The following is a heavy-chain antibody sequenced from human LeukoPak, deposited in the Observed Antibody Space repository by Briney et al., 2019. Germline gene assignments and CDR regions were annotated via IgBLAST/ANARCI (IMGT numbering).Heavy chain of an antibody. CDR3: ARDLYSSSEFDY. J-gene: IGHJ4*02. CDR1: GYTFTSYG. V-gene: IGHV1-18*01. D-gene: IGHD6-13*01. Sequence: ASVTVSCTASGYTFTSYGISWVRQAPGQGLEWMGWISAYNGNTNYAQKLQGRVTMTTDTSTSTAYMELRSLRSDDTAVYYCARDLYSSSEFDYWGQGALVTVSS. CDR2: ISAYNGNT.